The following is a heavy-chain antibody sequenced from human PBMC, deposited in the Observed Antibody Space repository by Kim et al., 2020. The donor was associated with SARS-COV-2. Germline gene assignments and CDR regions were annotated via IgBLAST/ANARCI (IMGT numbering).Heavy chain of an antibody. D-gene: IGHD3-16*01. CDR1: GGSISNYY. Sequence: SETLSLTCTVSGGSISNYYWSWIRQPPGKGLEWIGYIYYSGGTNYNPSLKSRVTISVDTSKNQFSLKLSSVTAADTALYYCARGDHDYVWGAWGQGILVTVSS. CDR2: IYYSGGT. CDR3: ARGDHDYVWGA. J-gene: IGHJ4*02. V-gene: IGHV4-59*13.